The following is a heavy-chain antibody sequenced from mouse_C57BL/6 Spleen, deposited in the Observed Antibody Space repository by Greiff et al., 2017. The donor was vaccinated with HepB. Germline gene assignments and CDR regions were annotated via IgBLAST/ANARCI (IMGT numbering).Heavy chain of an antibody. CDR1: GYAFSSSW. CDR2: IYPGDGDT. J-gene: IGHJ4*01. Sequence: QVQLQQSGPELVKPGASVKISCKASGYAFSSSWMNWVKQRPGKGLEWIGRIYPGDGDTNYNGKFKGTVTLTADKSSSTAYMQLSSLTSEDSAVYFCAREKGFYYGPHYYAMDYWGQGTSVTVSS. D-gene: IGHD1-1*01. CDR3: AREKGFYYGPHYYAMDY. V-gene: IGHV1-82*01.